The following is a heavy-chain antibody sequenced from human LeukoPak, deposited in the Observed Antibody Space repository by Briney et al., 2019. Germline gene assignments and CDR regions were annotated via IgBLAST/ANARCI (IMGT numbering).Heavy chain of an antibody. CDR3: ARCSSGYYGDYYFDY. J-gene: IGHJ4*02. CDR1: GFTFSDYY. CDR2: ISSSGSTI. Sequence: PGGSLRLSCAASGFTFSDYYMSWIRQAPGKGLEWVSYISSSGSTIYYADSVKGRFTISRDNAKNSLYQQMNSLRAEDTAVYYCARCSSGYYGDYYFDYWGQGTLVTVSS. V-gene: IGHV3-11*01. D-gene: IGHD3-22*01.